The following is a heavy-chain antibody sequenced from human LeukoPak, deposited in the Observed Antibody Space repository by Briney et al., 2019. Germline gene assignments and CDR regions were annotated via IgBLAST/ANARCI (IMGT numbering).Heavy chain of an antibody. CDR2: IYSGGST. J-gene: IGHJ3*02. CDR3: ASFMPDHDAFDI. D-gene: IGHD1-14*01. CDR1: GFTVSSNY. V-gene: IGHV3-66*02. Sequence: PGGSLRLSCAASGFTVSSNYTSWVRQAPGKGLEWVSVIYSGGSTYYADSVKGRFTISRDNSKNTLYLQMNSLRAEDTAVYYCASFMPDHDAFDIWGQGTMVTVSS.